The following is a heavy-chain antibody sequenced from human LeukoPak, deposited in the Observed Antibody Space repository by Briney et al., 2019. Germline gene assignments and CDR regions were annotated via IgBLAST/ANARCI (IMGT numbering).Heavy chain of an antibody. V-gene: IGHV4-38-2*01. D-gene: IGHD3-3*01. CDR1: GYSISSGYY. CDR2: IYHSGST. Sequence: PSETLSLTCAVSGYSISSGYYWGWIRQPPGKGLEWFGSIYHSGSTYYNPSLKSRVTISVDTSKNQFSLKLSSVTAADTAVNYCARQEGYYDFWSGIDYWGQGTLVTVSS. CDR3: ARQEGYYDFWSGIDY. J-gene: IGHJ4*02.